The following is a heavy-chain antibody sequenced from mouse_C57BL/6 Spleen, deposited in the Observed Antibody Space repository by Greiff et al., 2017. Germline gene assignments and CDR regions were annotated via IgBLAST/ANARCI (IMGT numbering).Heavy chain of an antibody. CDR2: IYPGDGDT. CDR3: ARSSLYDGSSYWYFDV. CDR1: GYAFSSSW. J-gene: IGHJ1*03. D-gene: IGHD1-1*01. V-gene: IGHV1-82*01. Sequence: VQLQQSGPELVKPGASVKISCKASGYAFSSSWMNWVKQRPGKGLEWIGRIYPGDGDTNYNGKIKGKATLAADKSSSTAYMQLSSLTSEDSAVYFCARSSLYDGSSYWYFDVWGTGTTVTVSS.